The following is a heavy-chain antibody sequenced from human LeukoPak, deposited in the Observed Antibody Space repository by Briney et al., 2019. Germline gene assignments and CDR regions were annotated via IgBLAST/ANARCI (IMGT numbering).Heavy chain of an antibody. Sequence: GGPLRLPCAPSGFPFSSYAMHWVRQAPGKGREWVAVISYDGSNKYYADSVKGRFTISRDNSKNTLYLQMNSLRAEDTAVYYCARSSCSSTSCYRYYYYGMDVWGQGTTVTVSS. CDR2: ISYDGSNK. CDR3: ARSSCSSTSCYRYYYYGMDV. V-gene: IGHV3-30-3*01. J-gene: IGHJ6*02. D-gene: IGHD2-2*01. CDR1: GFPFSSYA.